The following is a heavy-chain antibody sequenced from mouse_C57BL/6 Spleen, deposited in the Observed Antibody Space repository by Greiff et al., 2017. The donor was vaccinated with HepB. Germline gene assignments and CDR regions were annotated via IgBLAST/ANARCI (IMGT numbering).Heavy chain of an antibody. Sequence: EVQLQQSGPGLVKPSQSLSLTCSVTGYSITSGYYWNWIRQFPGNKLEWMGYISYDGSNNYNPSLKNRISITRDTSKNQFFLKLNSVTTEDTATYYCARLVTTGRDYWGQGTSVTVSS. D-gene: IGHD2-2*01. CDR2: ISYDGSN. V-gene: IGHV3-6*01. CDR1: GYSITSGYY. J-gene: IGHJ4*01. CDR3: ARLVTTGRDY.